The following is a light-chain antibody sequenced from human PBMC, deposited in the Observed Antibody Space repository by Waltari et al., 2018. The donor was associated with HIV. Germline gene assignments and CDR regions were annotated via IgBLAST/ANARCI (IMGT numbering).Light chain of an antibody. J-gene: IGKJ2*01. CDR1: QSVFYSSNNKNY. V-gene: IGKV4-1*01. CDR3: QQYYSRPPT. CDR2: WAS. Sequence: DLVMTQSPDSLAVSLGERATINCKSSQSVFYSSNNKNYLAWYQRKPGQPPKLLISWASTRESGVPDRFSGSGSGTDFSLTISSLQAEDVAVYYCQQYYSRPPTFGQGTKLEIK.